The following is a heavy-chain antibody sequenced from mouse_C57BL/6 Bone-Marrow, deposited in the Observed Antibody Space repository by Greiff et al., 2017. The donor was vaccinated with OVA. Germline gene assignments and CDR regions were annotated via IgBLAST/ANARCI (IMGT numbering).Heavy chain of an antibody. J-gene: IGHJ4*01. D-gene: IGHD5-1*01. V-gene: IGHV2-3*01. CDR1: GFSFTSYG. CDR2: IWGDGST. Sequence: VQLQQSGPGLVTPSQSLSLTCTVSGFSFTSYGVSWVRQPPGKGLEWLGVIWGDGSTNYHSALISRLSISTDNSTSHDFLQLNSLQTDDTATYYGARVPPLSMDDWGQGTSVTVSS. CDR3: ARVPPLSMDD.